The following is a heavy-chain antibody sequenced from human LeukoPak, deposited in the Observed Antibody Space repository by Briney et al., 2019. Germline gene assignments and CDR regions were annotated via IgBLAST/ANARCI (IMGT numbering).Heavy chain of an antibody. D-gene: IGHD5-18*01. CDR1: GFTFSNYG. CDR2: ISYDGSNK. CDR3: ARGKLVDTAMVAFDY. J-gene: IGHJ4*02. V-gene: IGHV3-30*03. Sequence: GGSLRLSCAASGFTFSNYGMHWVRQAPGKGLEWVAVISYDGSNKYYADSVKGRFTISRDNSKNTLYLQMNSLRAEDTAVYYCARGKLVDTAMVAFDYWGQGTLVTVSS.